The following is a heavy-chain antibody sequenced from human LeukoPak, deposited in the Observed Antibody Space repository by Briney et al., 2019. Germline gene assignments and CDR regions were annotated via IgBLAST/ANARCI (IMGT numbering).Heavy chain of an antibody. V-gene: IGHV5-51*01. J-gene: IGHJ4*02. CDR1: GYRFTSYW. D-gene: IGHD6-13*01. Sequence: GESLQISCKGSGYRFTSYWIGWVRQLPGKGLEWMGIIYPGDSDTRYSPSFQGQVTISADKSISTAYLQWSSLKASDTAMYYCAVGYSSSCFDYWGQGTLVTVSS. CDR3: AVGYSSSCFDY. CDR2: IYPGDSDT.